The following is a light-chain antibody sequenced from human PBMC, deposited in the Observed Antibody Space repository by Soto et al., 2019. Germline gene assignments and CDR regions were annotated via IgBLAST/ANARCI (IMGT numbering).Light chain of an antibody. V-gene: IGKV1-39*01. J-gene: IGKJ5*01. CDR1: QSIRFS. Sequence: DIQMTQSPSSLSAPVRARVTITYRASQSIRFSLNWYQQKPGKAPKLLIYGASTLQSGVPSRFSGSGSGTDYTLTISSLRPEDFATYYCQQSYRTPTFGQGTRLEIK. CDR2: GAS. CDR3: QQSYRTPT.